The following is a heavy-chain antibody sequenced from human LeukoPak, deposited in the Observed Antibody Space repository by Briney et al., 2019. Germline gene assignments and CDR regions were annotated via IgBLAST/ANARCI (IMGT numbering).Heavy chain of an antibody. J-gene: IGHJ4*02. D-gene: IGHD2-2*01. CDR2: IDQDGSEK. V-gene: IGHV3-7*05. CDR3: AKASPSSYCSGTRCSINFDY. CDR1: GFSFSSYW. Sequence: GGSLRLSCAASGFSFSSYWMTWVRQAPGKGLEWVANIDQDGSEKYYVDSVKGRFTISRDNAKNSLYLQMNSLRAEDTAVYYCAKASPSSYCSGTRCSINFDYWGQGTLVTVSS.